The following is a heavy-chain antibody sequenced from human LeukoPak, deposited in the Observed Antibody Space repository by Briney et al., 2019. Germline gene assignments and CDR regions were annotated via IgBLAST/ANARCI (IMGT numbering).Heavy chain of an antibody. J-gene: IGHJ4*02. D-gene: IGHD3-16*01. V-gene: IGHV3-21*01. CDR2: ISSSSSYI. CDR1: GFTFSSYS. Sequence: PGVSLRLSCAASGFTFSSYSMTWVRQAPGKGLEWVSSISSSSSYIYYADSVKGRFTISRDNAKNSLYLQMNSLRAEDTAVYYCARDSNYDYIWGSYWGQGTLVTVSS. CDR3: ARDSNYDYIWGSY.